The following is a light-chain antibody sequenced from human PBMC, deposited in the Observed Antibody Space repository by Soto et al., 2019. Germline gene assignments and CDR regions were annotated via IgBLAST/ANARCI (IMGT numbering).Light chain of an antibody. Sequence: DIQLTQSPSFLSASVADRVTITCRASQGISSYLLWYQQKPGKAPKLLIYGASTLESGVPSRFSGSGSGTEFTLTISSLQPEDFATYYCQQFHDFPLTFGGGTKVEIK. CDR3: QQFHDFPLT. J-gene: IGKJ4*01. CDR1: QGISSY. V-gene: IGKV1-9*01. CDR2: GAS.